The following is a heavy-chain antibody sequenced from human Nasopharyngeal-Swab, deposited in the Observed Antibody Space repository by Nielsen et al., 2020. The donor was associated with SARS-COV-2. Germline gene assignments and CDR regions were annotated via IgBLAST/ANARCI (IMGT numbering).Heavy chain of an antibody. CDR2: ISSSSSTI. CDR3: AREHITMVRGGDY. CDR1: GFTFSSYS. V-gene: IGHV3-48*04. J-gene: IGHJ4*02. D-gene: IGHD3-10*01. Sequence: GGSLRLYCAASGFTFSSYSMNWVRQAPGKGLEWVSYISSSSSTIYYADSVKGRFTISRDNAKNSLYLQMNSLRAEDTAVYYCAREHITMVRGGDYWGQGTLVTVSS.